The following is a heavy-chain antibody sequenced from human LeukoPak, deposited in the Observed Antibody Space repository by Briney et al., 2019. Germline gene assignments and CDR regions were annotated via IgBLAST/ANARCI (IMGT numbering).Heavy chain of an antibody. Sequence: GRSLGLSCAASGFTFSSYVMHWVRQAPGKGLEWVAIISYDGSNEYYADSVKGRFTISRDNSKNTLYLQMNSLIAADTAVYYCARKKGPSTLSPFAYGGRGPLVPVSS. J-gene: IGHJ4*02. CDR3: ARKKGPSTLSPFAY. V-gene: IGHV3-30*04. CDR2: ISYDGSNE. CDR1: GFTFSSYV.